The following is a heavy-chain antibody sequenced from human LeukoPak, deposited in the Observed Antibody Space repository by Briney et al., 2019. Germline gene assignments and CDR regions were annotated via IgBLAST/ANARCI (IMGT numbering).Heavy chain of an antibody. CDR2: MNPNSGNT. CDR3: ARGVVLWGAFDI. J-gene: IGHJ3*02. D-gene: IGHD2-15*01. Sequence: ASVKVSCKASGYPFTSYDINWVRQATGQGLEWIGWMNPNSGNTGYAQKFQGRVTITRNTAISTAYMELSSLRSDDTAVYYCARGVVLWGAFDIWGQGTMVTVSS. V-gene: IGHV1-8*01. CDR1: GYPFTSYD.